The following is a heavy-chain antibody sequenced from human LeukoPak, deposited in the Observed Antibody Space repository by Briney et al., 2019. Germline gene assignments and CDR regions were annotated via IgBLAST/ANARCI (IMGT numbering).Heavy chain of an antibody. CDR1: GFTFSSYA. CDR3: ARLYSRVGPFDY. D-gene: IGHD5-18*01. J-gene: IGHJ4*02. CDR2: ISYDENIK. V-gene: IGHV3-30*04. Sequence: GGSLILSCAASGFTFSSYAMHWVHQAPGKGLEWVAAISYDENIKNYAASVKGRFTISRDNSKNTLYLQMNSLRAEDTAVYYCARLYSRVGPFDYWGQGTLVTVSS.